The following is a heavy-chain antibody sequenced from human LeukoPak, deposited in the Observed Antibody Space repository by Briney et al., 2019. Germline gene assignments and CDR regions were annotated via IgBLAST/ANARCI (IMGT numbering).Heavy chain of an antibody. CDR3: ARDSPSSDALDI. CDR1: GFTVSDNA. D-gene: IGHD2-2*01. CDR2: IYSGSRP. Sequence: GGSLRLSCAASGFTVSDNAVNWVRQAPGKGLQWVSVIYSGSRPYYLDSVEGRFFISRDFAKNTVFLQMNSLRVEDTALYYCARDSPSSDALDIWGQGTMVTVAS. V-gene: IGHV3-66*01. J-gene: IGHJ3*02.